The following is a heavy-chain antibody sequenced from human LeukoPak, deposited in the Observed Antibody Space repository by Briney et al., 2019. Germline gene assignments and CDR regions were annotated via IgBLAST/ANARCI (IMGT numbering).Heavy chain of an antibody. D-gene: IGHD3-10*01. CDR3: ARRGGSGSSYYWYFDL. Sequence: GESLKISCKGSGYSFTTYWIGWVRQMPGQGLEWMGIIYPGDSDTTYSPSFQGQVTISADKSISTAYLQWSSLKASDTAMYYCARRGGSGSSYYWYFDLWGRGTLVTVSS. CDR2: IYPGDSDT. V-gene: IGHV5-51*01. J-gene: IGHJ2*01. CDR1: GYSFTTYW.